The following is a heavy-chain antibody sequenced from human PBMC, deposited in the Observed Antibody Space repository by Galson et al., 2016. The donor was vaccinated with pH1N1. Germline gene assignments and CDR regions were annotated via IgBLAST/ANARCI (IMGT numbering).Heavy chain of an antibody. J-gene: IGHJ3*02. CDR2: IIPMFGTV. CDR3: ARGAYYYDSTDVHAFYI. V-gene: IGHV1-69*13. CDR1: GDIFISYA. Sequence: SVKVSCKASGDIFISYALNWVRQAPGQGPEWMGRIIPMFGTVNYAPKFQGRVTISAGESTTTAYMEMSSLRSDDTAVYSCARGAYYYDSTDVHAFYIWGQGTMVTVSS. D-gene: IGHD3-22*01.